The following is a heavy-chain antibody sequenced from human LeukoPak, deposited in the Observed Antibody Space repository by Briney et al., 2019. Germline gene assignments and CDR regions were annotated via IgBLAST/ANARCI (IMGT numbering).Heavy chain of an antibody. D-gene: IGHD6-19*01. Sequence: ASVKVSCKASGGTFSNHGISWVRQAPGQGLEWMGRIIPILALAKYAQGFQGRVTITADKSTNTAYMELSSLRSEDTAVYYCAREYPGIAVAGDNWFDPWGQGTLVTVSS. CDR1: GGTFSNHG. CDR3: AREYPGIAVAGDNWFDP. J-gene: IGHJ5*02. CDR2: IIPILALA. V-gene: IGHV1-69*04.